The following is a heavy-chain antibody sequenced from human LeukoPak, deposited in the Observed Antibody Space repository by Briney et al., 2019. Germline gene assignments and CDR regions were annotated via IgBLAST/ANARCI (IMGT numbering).Heavy chain of an antibody. Sequence: GGPLRLSWVASGFTFSDYAMNWVRQAPGKGLEWVSTFKTKYSQVYYAESVRGRFTISTDNSEKTVYLQMNSLRAEDTALYYCARSVPDYTRFDYWGQGALVTASS. D-gene: IGHD4-11*01. CDR1: GFTFSDYA. CDR3: ARSVPDYTRFDY. J-gene: IGHJ4*02. V-gene: IGHV3-23*05. CDR2: FKTKYSQV.